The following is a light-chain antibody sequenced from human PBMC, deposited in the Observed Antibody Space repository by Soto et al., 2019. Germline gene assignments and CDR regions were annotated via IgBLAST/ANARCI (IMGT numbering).Light chain of an antibody. CDR3: AAWDDSLSGRDV. CDR1: SSNIGSNY. J-gene: IGLJ1*01. V-gene: IGLV1-47*01. Sequence: QSVLTQPPSASGTPGQRVTIFCSGSSSNIGSNYVYWYQQLPGTAPKLLIYRNNQRPSGVPDRFSGSKSGTSASLAISGLRSEDEADYYCAAWDDSLSGRDVFGTGTKLTVL. CDR2: RNN.